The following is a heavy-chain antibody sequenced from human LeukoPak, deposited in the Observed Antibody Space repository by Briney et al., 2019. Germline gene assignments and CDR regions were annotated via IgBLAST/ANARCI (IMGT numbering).Heavy chain of an antibody. V-gene: IGHV3-74*01. CDR2: ISTDGSST. J-gene: IGHJ4*02. Sequence: GESLRLSCAASGFTFSSYWMHWVRQAPGKGLVWVSRISTDGSSTKYADFVEGRFTISRDNAKNTLYLQMNSLRAEDTAVYYCARGMGPESSDYFDYWGQGTLVTVSS. CDR1: GFTFSSYW. D-gene: IGHD1-14*01. CDR3: ARGMGPESSDYFDY.